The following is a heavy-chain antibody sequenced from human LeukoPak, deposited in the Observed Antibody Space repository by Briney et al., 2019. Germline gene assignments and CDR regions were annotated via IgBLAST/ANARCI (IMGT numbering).Heavy chain of an antibody. CDR3: ARTTQPTEYYFDY. Sequence: GASVKVSCKASGYTFTGYYMHWVRQAPGQGLEWMGWINPNSGGTNYAQKFQGRGTMTRDTCISTAYMELSRLRSDDTAVYYCARTTQPTEYYFDYWGQGTLVTVSS. D-gene: IGHD4-17*01. J-gene: IGHJ4*02. CDR1: GYTFTGYY. CDR2: INPNSGGT. V-gene: IGHV1-2*02.